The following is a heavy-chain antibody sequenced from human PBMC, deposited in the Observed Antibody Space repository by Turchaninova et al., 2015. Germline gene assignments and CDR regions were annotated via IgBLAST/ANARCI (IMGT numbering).Heavy chain of an antibody. CDR1: GGPIPMGEYS. CDR2: LYYTGSA. CDR3: ARHYSAVTTSWYVGV. Sequence: QLQLQESGPGLVKPSETLSLTCTVSGGPIPMGEYSWAWIRQPPGRGLEGIGSLYYTGSAYYNPSLKSRVTISVDRSKTQLSLLVTSVTAADTAVYYCARHYSAVTTSWYVGVWGRGTLVTVSS. J-gene: IGHJ2*01. V-gene: IGHV4-39*01. D-gene: IGHD4-17*01.